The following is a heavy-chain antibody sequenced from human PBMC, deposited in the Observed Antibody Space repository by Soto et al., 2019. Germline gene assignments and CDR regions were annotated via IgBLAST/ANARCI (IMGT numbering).Heavy chain of an antibody. Sequence: QVQLMQSGAEVKKPGASVKVSCKASGDTFTDYYIHWVRQAPGQGLEWMGTVNPSGGHTTYAQHFLGRVTMTRDTPPRTLYMELTSLTSDDTAIYYCARGGHVVVVTAALDYWGQGTLVTVSS. V-gene: IGHV1-46*01. CDR2: VNPSGGHT. D-gene: IGHD2-21*02. CDR1: GDTFTDYY. J-gene: IGHJ4*02. CDR3: ARGGHVVVVTAALDY.